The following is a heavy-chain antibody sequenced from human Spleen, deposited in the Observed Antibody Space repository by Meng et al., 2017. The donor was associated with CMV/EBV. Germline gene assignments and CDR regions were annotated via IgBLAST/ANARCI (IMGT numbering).Heavy chain of an antibody. Sequence: ASVKVSCKASGYTFTDYGISWVRQAPGQGLQWMGWISTYNGNTNYAQKLQGRVTMTTDTSTSTAYMELRSLRSDDTAVYYCARELSNHGFHYYYYYGMDVWGQGTTVTVSS. J-gene: IGHJ6*02. V-gene: IGHV1-18*01. CDR1: GYTFTDYG. D-gene: IGHD4-11*01. CDR2: ISTYNGNT. CDR3: ARELSNHGFHYYYYYGMDV.